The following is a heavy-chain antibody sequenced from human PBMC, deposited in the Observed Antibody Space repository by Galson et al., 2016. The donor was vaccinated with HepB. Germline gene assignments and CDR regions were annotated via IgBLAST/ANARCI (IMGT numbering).Heavy chain of an antibody. CDR2: IVPLFATA. J-gene: IGHJ6*02. Sequence: SVKVSCKASGGTFSSFAINWVRQAPGQGLEWMGDIVPLFATANYAQKFQGRVTITADESTSTCYLELNSLTFEDTAVYYCARDGEVANTRESHYYYGMDVWGQGTTVTVSS. D-gene: IGHD3-10*01. CDR1: GGTFSSFA. V-gene: IGHV1-69*13. CDR3: ARDGEVANTRESHYYYGMDV.